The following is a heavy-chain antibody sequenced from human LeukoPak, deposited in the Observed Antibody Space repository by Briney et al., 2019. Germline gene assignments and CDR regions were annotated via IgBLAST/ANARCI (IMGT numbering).Heavy chain of an antibody. CDR2: ISNDGSEK. Sequence: PGGSLRLSCAASGFTFSSYGMHWVRQAPGKGLEWVAVISNDGSEKYYADSVKGRFTISRDNSKNTLSLQVSSLRAEDTAVYYCAKDRYSYAFEYSDSWGQGTLVTVSS. V-gene: IGHV3-30*18. CDR1: GFTFSSYG. CDR3: AKDRYSYAFEYSDS. J-gene: IGHJ4*02. D-gene: IGHD5-18*01.